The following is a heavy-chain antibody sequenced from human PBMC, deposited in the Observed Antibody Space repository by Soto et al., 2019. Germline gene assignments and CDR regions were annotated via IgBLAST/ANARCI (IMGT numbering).Heavy chain of an antibody. V-gene: IGHV3-15*07. J-gene: IGHJ4*02. Sequence: GGSLRLSCAASGFTFSNAWMNWVRQAPGKGPEWVGRIKSKADGGTTDYAAPVKGRFTISRDDSINMLYLQMNSLKTEDTAVYYCSPDKVGALAYWGQGTQVTVSS. CDR2: IKSKADGGTT. CDR1: GFTFSNAW. CDR3: SPDKVGALAY. D-gene: IGHD1-26*01.